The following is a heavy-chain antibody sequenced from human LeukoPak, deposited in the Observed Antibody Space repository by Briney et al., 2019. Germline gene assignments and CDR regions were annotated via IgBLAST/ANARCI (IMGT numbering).Heavy chain of an antibody. D-gene: IGHD6-13*01. CDR3: ARGPVSTHGMDV. Sequence: GASVKVSCKASGYTFTNYDINWVRQATGQGLEWMGWRNPNSGRTGFAQKFQGRLTMTADTSISTAYMELSSLTSDDTAVYYCARGPVSTHGMDVWGQGTTVTDSS. V-gene: IGHV1-8*01. CDR2: RNPNSGRT. CDR1: GYTFTNYD. J-gene: IGHJ6*02.